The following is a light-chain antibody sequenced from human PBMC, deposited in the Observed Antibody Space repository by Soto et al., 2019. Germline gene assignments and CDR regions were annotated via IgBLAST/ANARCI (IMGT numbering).Light chain of an antibody. CDR3: SSYTGSSTS. V-gene: IGLV2-14*01. CDR2: DVS. J-gene: IGLJ3*02. CDR1: SSDVGRYNY. Sequence: QLVLTQPAPVSGSPGQSITISCTGTSSDVGRYNYVSWYKQHPGKAPKLIIYDVSYRPSGVSDRFSGSKSGNTASLTISGLQAEDEADYYCSSYTGSSTSFGGGTQLTVL.